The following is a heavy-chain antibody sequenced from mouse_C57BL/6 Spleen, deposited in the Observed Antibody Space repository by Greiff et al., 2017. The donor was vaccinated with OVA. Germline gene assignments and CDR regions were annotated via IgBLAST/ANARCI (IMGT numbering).Heavy chain of an antibody. CDR3: ARVYDYLSGGFDV. D-gene: IGHD2-4*01. CDR2: IYPGDGDT. J-gene: IGHJ1*03. V-gene: IGHV1-80*01. Sequence: VQLQESGAELVKPGASVKISCKASGYAFSSYWMNWVKQRPGKGLEWIGQIYPGDGDTNYNGKFKGKATLTADKSSSTAYMQLSSLTSEDSAVYFCARVYDYLSGGFDVWGTGTTVTVSS. CDR1: GYAFSSYW.